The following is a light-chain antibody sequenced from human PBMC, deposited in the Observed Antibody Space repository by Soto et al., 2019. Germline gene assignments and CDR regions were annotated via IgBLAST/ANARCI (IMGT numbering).Light chain of an antibody. CDR2: DAS. Sequence: EIVLTQSPGTLSLSPGERATLSCRASQSVSSNSLAWYQQKPGQASRLLIYDASSRTTGIPDRFTGSGSGTDFTLTISSLEPEDFAVYYCQQYGSSPPITFGQGTRLEMK. V-gene: IGKV3-20*01. CDR1: QSVSSNS. CDR3: QQYGSSPPIT. J-gene: IGKJ5*01.